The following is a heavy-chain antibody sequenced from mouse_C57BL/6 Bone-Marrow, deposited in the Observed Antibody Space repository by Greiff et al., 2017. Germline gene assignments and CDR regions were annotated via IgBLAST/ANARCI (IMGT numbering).Heavy chain of an antibody. Sequence: QVQLQQSGAELARPGASVKLSCKASGYTFTSYGISWVKQRTGQGLEWIGEIYPRSGNTYYNEKFKGKATLTADKSSSTAYMELRSLTSEDSAVYFCARWYYGSSPLDYWGQGTTLTVSS. CDR2: IYPRSGNT. CDR1: GYTFTSYG. J-gene: IGHJ2*01. CDR3: ARWYYGSSPLDY. D-gene: IGHD1-1*01. V-gene: IGHV1-81*01.